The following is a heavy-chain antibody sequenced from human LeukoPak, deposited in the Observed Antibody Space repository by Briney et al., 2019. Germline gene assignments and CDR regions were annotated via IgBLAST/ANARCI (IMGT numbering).Heavy chain of an antibody. Sequence: PSETLSLTCTVSGGSISSGGYYWSWIRQPPGKGLEWIGYIYHSGSTYYNPSLKSRVTISVDRSKNQFSLKLSSVTAADTAVYYCAINGRDFSYGAFDIWGQGTMVTVSS. V-gene: IGHV4-30-2*01. J-gene: IGHJ3*02. CDR2: IYHSGST. CDR1: GGSISSGGYY. D-gene: IGHD3-3*01. CDR3: AINGRDFSYGAFDI.